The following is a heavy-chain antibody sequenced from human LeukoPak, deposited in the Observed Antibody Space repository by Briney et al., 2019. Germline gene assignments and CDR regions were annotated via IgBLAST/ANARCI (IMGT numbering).Heavy chain of an antibody. Sequence: GGTLRLTCAASGFTFSNYGLSWVRQAPGKGLEWVSAIRGSGGTTYYADSVKGRFTISRDNSKNTLYLQMNSLRADDTAVYYCAKSRSSGYYFDYWGQGTLVTVSS. CDR3: AKSRSSGYYFDY. J-gene: IGHJ4*02. V-gene: IGHV3-23*01. CDR2: IRGSGGTT. CDR1: GFTFSNYG. D-gene: IGHD3-22*01.